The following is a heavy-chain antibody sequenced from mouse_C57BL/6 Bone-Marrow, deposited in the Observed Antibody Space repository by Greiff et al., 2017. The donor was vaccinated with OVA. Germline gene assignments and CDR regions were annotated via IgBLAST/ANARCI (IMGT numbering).Heavy chain of an antibody. D-gene: IGHD1-1*01. Sequence: QVQLQQPGAELVMPGASVKLSCKASGYTFTSYWMHWVKQRPGQGLEWIGEIDPSDRYTNYTQQFKGTSTLTVDKSSSTAYMQLSSLTSEDSAVYYCARFGSYGSSLDYWGQGTTLTVSS. V-gene: IGHV1-69*01. CDR3: ARFGSYGSSLDY. J-gene: IGHJ2*01. CDR1: GYTFTSYW. CDR2: IDPSDRYT.